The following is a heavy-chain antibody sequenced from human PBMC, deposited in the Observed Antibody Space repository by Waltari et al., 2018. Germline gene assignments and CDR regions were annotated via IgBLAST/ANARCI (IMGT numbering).Heavy chain of an antibody. Sequence: QVQLQRSGPGLVRPSETLSLTCTVSGGSISSYYWSWIRQSPGKGLEYIGYIHYTGITDYNPSLKSRVTISVDTSKNQFSLRLSSMTAADTAVYYCARGTGRWFDPWGQGTLVTVSS. CDR2: IHYTGIT. J-gene: IGHJ5*02. D-gene: IGHD1-26*01. V-gene: IGHV4-59*01. CDR3: ARGTGRWFDP. CDR1: GGSISSYY.